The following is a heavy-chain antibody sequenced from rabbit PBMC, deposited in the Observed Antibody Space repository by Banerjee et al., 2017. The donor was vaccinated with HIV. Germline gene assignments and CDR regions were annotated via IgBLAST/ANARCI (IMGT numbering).Heavy chain of an antibody. Sequence: QEQLEESGGDLVKPEGSLTLTCTASGFSLNIYEMCWVRQAPGKGLEWIACIDTGSSGRTYYASWAKGRFTISKTSSTTVTLQMTSLTAADTATYFCARDLTGVTGWNFNLWGQGTLVTVS. J-gene: IGHJ4*01. D-gene: IGHD7-1*01. CDR2: IDTGSSGRT. CDR3: ARDLTGVTGWNFNL. V-gene: IGHV1S45*01. CDR1: GFSLNIYE.